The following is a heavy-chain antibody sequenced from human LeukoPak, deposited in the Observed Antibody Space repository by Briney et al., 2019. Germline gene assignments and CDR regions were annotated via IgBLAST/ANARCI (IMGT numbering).Heavy chain of an antibody. CDR2: IIPILGIA. V-gene: IGHV1-69*04. CDR3: AGAPTSRDDY. Sequence: WASVKVSCKASGGTFSSYAISWVRQPPGQGLEWMGRIIPILGIANYAQKFQGRVTITADKSTSTAYMELSSLRSEDTAVYYCAGAPTSRDDYWGQGTLVTVSS. J-gene: IGHJ4*02. CDR1: GGTFSSYA.